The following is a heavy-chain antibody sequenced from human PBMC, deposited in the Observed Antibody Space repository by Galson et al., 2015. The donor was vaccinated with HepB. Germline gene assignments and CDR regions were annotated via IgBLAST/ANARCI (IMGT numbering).Heavy chain of an antibody. D-gene: IGHD3-16*02. J-gene: IGHJ4*02. CDR1: GDSVSTNSGA. V-gene: IGHV6-1*01. CDR3: ARGSNKMGIV. CDR2: TYYRSKWNN. Sequence: CAISGDSVSTNSGAWNWIRQSPSRGLEWLGRTYYRSKWNNDYAVSVKGRINIIPDTSKNQFSLQLNSVTPEDTAMYYCARGSNKMGIVWGQGTLVTVSS.